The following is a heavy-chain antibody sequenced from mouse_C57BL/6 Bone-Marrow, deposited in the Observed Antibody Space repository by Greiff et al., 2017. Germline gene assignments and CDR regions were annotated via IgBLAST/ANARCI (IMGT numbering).Heavy chain of an antibody. CDR3: ARDDGSSYWYVEV. Sequence: QVQLQQSGPELVKPGASVKLSCKASGYTFTSDDINWVKQRPGQGLEWIGWIYPGDGITKYTAKFQGKATLTVDTSSSTAYLQLHSLTSEDSAVYFCARDDGSSYWYVEVWGTGTTVTVSP. V-gene: IGHV1-85*01. CDR2: IYPGDGIT. CDR1: GYTFTSDD. J-gene: IGHJ1*03. D-gene: IGHD1-1*01.